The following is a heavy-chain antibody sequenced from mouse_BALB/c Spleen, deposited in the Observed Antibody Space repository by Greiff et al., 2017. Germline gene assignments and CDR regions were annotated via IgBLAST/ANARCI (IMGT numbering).Heavy chain of an antibody. CDR1: GYTFSSYW. Sequence: VQLQQSGAELMKPGASVKISCKATGYTFSSYWIEWVKQRPGHGLEWIGEILPGSGSTNYNEKFKGKATFTADTSSNTAYMQLSSLTSEDSAVYYCARGYYYGSSYGFAYWGQGTLVTVSA. J-gene: IGHJ3*01. D-gene: IGHD1-1*01. V-gene: IGHV1-9*01. CDR3: ARGYYYGSSYGFAY. CDR2: ILPGSGST.